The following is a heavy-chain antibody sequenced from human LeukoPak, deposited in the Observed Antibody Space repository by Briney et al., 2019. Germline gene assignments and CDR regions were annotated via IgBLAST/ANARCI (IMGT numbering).Heavy chain of an antibody. CDR2: ISYDGSNK. D-gene: IGHD3-10*01. CDR1: GFTFSNYG. Sequence: GGSLRLSCAASGFTFSNYGMHWVRQAPGKRLEWVAVISYDGSNKYYADSVKGRFTISRDNSKNTLYLQMNSLRAEDTAVYYCAKDRGYITYYFDYWGQGTLVTVSS. CDR3: AKDRGYITYYFDY. V-gene: IGHV3-30*18. J-gene: IGHJ4*02.